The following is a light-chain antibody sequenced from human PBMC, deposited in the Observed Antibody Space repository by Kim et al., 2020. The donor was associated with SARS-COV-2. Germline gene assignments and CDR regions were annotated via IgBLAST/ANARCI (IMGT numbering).Light chain of an antibody. CDR1: SSDVGSYNL. V-gene: IGLV2-14*02. Sequence: QSALTQPASVSGSPGQSITISCTGTSSDVGSYNLVSWYQQHPGKAPKLMIYEVSKRPSGVSNRFSGSKSDNTASLTISGLQAEDEADYYCTSYTSSNSLYVFGTGTKVTVL. CDR3: TSYTSSNSLYV. CDR2: EVS. J-gene: IGLJ1*01.